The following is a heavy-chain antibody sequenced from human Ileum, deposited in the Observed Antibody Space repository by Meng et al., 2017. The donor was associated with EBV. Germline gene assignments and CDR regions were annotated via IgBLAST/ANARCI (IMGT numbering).Heavy chain of an antibody. J-gene: IGHJ4*02. D-gene: IGHD1-26*01. V-gene: IGHV4-61*01. CDR2: MSYSGST. CDR1: GGSVSSAHSF. Sequence: VQLQGPGPGLVKPSESLSLTCTVSGGSVSSAHSFWTWIRQPPGKGLEWIGYMSYSGSTNYSPPLESRVTISVDTSKNQFSLKLSSVTAADTAVYYCAGDPHSGSPHWGQGTLVTVSS. CDR3: AGDPHSGSPH.